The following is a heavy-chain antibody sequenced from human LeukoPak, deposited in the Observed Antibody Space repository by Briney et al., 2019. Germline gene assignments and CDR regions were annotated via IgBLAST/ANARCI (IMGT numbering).Heavy chain of an antibody. J-gene: IGHJ2*01. CDR2: ISYSGNT. V-gene: IGHV4-39*02. CDR1: GASISRSSHY. D-gene: IGHD3-10*01. Sequence: KPSETLSLTCTVSGASISRSSHYWGWIRQPPGKGLEWIGTISYSGNTYYDPSLKSRLTISVDTSENRFSLRLSSVTAADTAVYYCARGRVWFGFFDLWGRGTLLTVSA. CDR3: ARGRVWFGFFDL.